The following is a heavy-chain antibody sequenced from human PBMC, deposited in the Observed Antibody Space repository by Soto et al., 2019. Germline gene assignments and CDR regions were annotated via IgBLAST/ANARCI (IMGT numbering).Heavy chain of an antibody. J-gene: IGHJ5*02. CDR1: GDSISSDVYY. CDR2: INYSGTT. Sequence: SETLSLTCTVSGDSISSDVYYWGWIRQPPGKGLEWIGSINYSGTTYYNPSLKSRLTISVDTSKNHFSLKLRSVTAADAAVYYCASALTVTASYNWFDPWGQGTLVTVSS. V-gene: IGHV4-39*02. CDR3: ASALTVTASYNWFDP. D-gene: IGHD2-21*02.